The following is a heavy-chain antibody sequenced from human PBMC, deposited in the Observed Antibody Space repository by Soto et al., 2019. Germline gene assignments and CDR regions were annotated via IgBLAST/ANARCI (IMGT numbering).Heavy chain of an antibody. V-gene: IGHV3-21*01. D-gene: IGHD1-26*01. CDR3: ARDSGRFAGRFDY. J-gene: IGHJ4*02. CDR1: GFTFSSYS. Sequence: GGSLRLSCAASGFTFSSYSMNWVRQAPGKGLEWVSSISSSSSYIYYADSVKGRFTISRDNAKNSLYLQMNSLRAEDTAVYYCARDSGRFAGRFDYWGQGTLVTVSS. CDR2: ISSSSSYI.